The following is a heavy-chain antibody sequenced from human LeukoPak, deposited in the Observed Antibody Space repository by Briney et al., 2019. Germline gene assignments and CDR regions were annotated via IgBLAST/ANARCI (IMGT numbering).Heavy chain of an antibody. V-gene: IGHV5-51*01. J-gene: IGHJ6*02. CDR3: ARPMVRGGVYYYYGMDV. CDR1: GYSFTSYW. D-gene: IGHD3-10*01. Sequence: GESLKISCKGSGYSFTSYWIGWVRQMPGKGLEWMGIIYPGDSDTRYSLSFQGQVTISADKSISTAYLQWSSLKASDTAMYYCARPMVRGGVYYYYGMDVWGQGTTVTVSS. CDR2: IYPGDSDT.